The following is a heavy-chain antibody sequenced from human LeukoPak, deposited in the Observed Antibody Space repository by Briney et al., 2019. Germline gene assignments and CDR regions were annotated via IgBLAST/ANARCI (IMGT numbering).Heavy chain of an antibody. D-gene: IGHD4-17*01. CDR2: INPKSGGT. CDR3: ARDSYGDYPYYFDY. Sequence: ASVKVSCKASGYTFTGYYIHCVRQAPGQGLEWMGWINPKSGGTNYAQKFQGRVTMTRDTPINTAYMELTSLRSDDTAVYYCARDSYGDYPYYFDYWGQGTLVTVSS. CDR1: GYTFTGYY. J-gene: IGHJ4*02. V-gene: IGHV1-2*02.